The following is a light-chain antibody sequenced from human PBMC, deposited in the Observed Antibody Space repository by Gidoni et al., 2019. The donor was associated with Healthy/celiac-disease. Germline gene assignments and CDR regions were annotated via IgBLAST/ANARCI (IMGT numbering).Light chain of an antibody. J-gene: IGKJ4*01. CDR1: PSLLHSNGYNY. V-gene: IGKV2-28*01. Sequence: DIVINQSPLSLPVTPGEPASISCRSSPSLLHSNGYNYLDWYLQKPGQSLQLLNYLGSNRAAGVPDRFSGSGSGTDFTLKISRVEAEDVGVYYCMQARQTLTFGGGTKVEIK. CDR2: LGS. CDR3: MQARQTLT.